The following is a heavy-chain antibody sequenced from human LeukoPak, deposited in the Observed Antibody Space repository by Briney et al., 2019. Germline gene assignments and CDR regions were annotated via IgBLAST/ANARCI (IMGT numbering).Heavy chain of an antibody. CDR2: INAGNGNT. D-gene: IGHD2-2*02. Sequence: ASVKVSCKASGYTFTSYGISWVRQAPGQRLECMGWINAGNGNTKYSQKFQGRVTITRDTSASTAYMELSSLRSEDTAVYYCARTLYPPYTEGNFDYWGQGTLVTVSS. V-gene: IGHV1-3*01. J-gene: IGHJ4*02. CDR1: GYTFTSYG. CDR3: ARTLYPPYTEGNFDY.